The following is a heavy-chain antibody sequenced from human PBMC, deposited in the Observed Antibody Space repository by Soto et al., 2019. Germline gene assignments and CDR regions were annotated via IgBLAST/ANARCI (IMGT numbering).Heavy chain of an antibody. Sequence: QVQLVQSGAEEKKPGASVRVSCKASGYTFTSYAMHWVRQAPGQRLEWMGWINAGNGNTKYSQKFQGRVTITRDTSASTAYMELSSLRSEDTAVYYCARAVAVPADFDYWGQGTLVTVSS. V-gene: IGHV1-3*05. CDR1: GYTFTSYA. CDR2: INAGNGNT. J-gene: IGHJ4*02. D-gene: IGHD6-19*01. CDR3: ARAVAVPADFDY.